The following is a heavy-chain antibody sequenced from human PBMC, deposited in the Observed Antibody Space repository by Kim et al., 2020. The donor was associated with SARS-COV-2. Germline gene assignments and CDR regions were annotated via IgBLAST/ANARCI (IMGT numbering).Heavy chain of an antibody. V-gene: IGHV3-23*01. CDR1: GFTFSSYA. J-gene: IGHJ6*02. Sequence: GGSLRLSCAASGFTFSSYAMSWVRQAPGKGLEWVSAISGSGGSTYYADSVKGRFTISRDNSKNTLYLQMNSLRAEDTAVYYCAKDLEYSWGAGGYDYGMDVWGQGGTVT. CDR3: AKDLEYSWGAGGYDYGMDV. CDR2: ISGSGGST. D-gene: IGHD3-3*01.